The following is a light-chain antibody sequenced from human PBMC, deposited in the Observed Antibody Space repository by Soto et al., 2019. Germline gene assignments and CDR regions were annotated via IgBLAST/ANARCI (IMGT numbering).Light chain of an antibody. CDR3: QQYGSSPPRT. V-gene: IGKV3-20*01. J-gene: IGKJ1*01. Sequence: ESVLTQGPCTLSVSPGKRATLSFRASQSVSSSYLAWYQQKPGQAPRLLIYGASSRATGIPDRFSGSGSGTDFTLTISRLEPEDFAVYYCQQYGSSPPRTFGQGTKVDIK. CDR1: QSVSSSY. CDR2: GAS.